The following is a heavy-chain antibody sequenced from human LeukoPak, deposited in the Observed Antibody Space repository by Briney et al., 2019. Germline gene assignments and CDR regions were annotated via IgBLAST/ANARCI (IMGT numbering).Heavy chain of an antibody. V-gene: IGHV1-69*06. J-gene: IGHJ6*03. CDR2: IIPIFGTA. D-gene: IGHD6-19*01. CDR3: ARDLGVAGRSTMDV. Sequence: ASVKVSCKASGGTFSSYAISWVRQAPGQGLEWMGGIIPIFGTANYAQKFQGRVTITADKSTSTAYMELSSLRSEDTAVYYCARDLGVAGRSTMDVWGKGTTVTVSS. CDR1: GGTFSSYA.